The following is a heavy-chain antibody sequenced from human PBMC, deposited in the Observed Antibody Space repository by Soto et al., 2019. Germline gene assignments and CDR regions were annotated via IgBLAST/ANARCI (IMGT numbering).Heavy chain of an antibody. Sequence: SETLSLTCTVSGGSIASAGSYWSWLRQHPGKGLDWIGYTYYSGSTYYNPSLKSRLSISFDSSKNQFSLRLSSVTAADTAVYYCARAWDYDEFYFDYWGQGTLVTVS. D-gene: IGHD4-17*01. J-gene: IGHJ4*02. CDR1: GGSIASAGSY. V-gene: IGHV4-31*03. CDR2: TYYSGST. CDR3: ARAWDYDEFYFDY.